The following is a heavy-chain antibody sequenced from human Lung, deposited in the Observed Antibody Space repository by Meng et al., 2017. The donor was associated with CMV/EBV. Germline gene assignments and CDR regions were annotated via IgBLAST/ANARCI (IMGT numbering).Heavy chain of an antibody. CDR2: INQDGSEK. V-gene: IGHV3-7*01. J-gene: IGHJ6*02. Sequence: GXSLKISCAASGFTFSSYWMSWVRQAPGKGLEWVANINQDGSEKYYVDSVEGRFTISRDNAKDSLYLQMNALRAEDTAVYYCARRPWGLDVWGQGTTVTVSS. CDR3: ARRPWGLDV. CDR1: GFTFSSYW.